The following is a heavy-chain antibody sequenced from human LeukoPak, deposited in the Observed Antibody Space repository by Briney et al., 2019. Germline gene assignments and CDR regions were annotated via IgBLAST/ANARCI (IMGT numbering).Heavy chain of an antibody. D-gene: IGHD4-17*01. CDR3: ARDPAYGALDY. J-gene: IGHJ4*02. Sequence: GGSLRLSCVASGSTFSVSWMTWVHQAPGRGLEWVGNIDPDGNTKNYVDSVKGRFTFSRDNARSSLYLQMNNLRGEDTGVYYCARDPAYGALDYWGQGTLVTVSS. CDR2: IDPDGNTK. V-gene: IGHV3-7*01. CDR1: GSTFSVSW.